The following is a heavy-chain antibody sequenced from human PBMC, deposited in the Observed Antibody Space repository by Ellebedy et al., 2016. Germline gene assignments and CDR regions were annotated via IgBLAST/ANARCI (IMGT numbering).Heavy chain of an antibody. J-gene: IGHJ6*02. CDR3: VKFGPRYYYGLDV. D-gene: IGHD1-14*01. Sequence: GESLKIFCAASGFTFSSYSMTWVRQAPGKGLEWVSGITGGGNSTYYAASVMGRVTISRDNSKSTLYLQMNSLRVEDTAVYYCVKFGPRYYYGLDVWGQGTTVTVAS. V-gene: IGHV3-23*01. CDR1: GFTFSSYS. CDR2: ITGGGNST.